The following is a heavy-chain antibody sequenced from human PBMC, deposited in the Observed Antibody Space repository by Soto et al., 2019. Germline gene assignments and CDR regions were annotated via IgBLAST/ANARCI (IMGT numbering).Heavy chain of an antibody. J-gene: IGHJ6*02. V-gene: IGHV1-46*01. D-gene: IGHD2-8*01. CDR2: INPSGGST. CDR1: GYTFTGYY. CDR3: ARDPGDIVLMVYPLDYGMDV. Sequence: ASVKVSCKASGYTFTGYYMHWVRQAPGQGLEWMGIINPSGGSTSYAQKFQGRVTMTRDTSTSTVYMELSSLRSEDTAVYYCARDPGDIVLMVYPLDYGMDVWGQGTTVTVSS.